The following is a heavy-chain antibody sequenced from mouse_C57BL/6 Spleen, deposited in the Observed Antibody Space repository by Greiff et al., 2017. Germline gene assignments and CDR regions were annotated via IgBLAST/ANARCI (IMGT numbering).Heavy chain of an antibody. CDR2: ISYSGST. D-gene: IGHD2-3*01. CDR3: ARDRDGSFAY. V-gene: IGHV3-1*01. CDR1: GYSITSGYD. J-gene: IGHJ3*01. Sequence: EVHLVESGPGMVKPSQSLSLTCTVTGYSITSGYDWHWIRHFPGNKLEWMGYISYSGSTNYNPSLKSRISITHDTSKNHFFLKLNSVTTEDTATYYCARDRDGSFAYWGQGTLVTVSA.